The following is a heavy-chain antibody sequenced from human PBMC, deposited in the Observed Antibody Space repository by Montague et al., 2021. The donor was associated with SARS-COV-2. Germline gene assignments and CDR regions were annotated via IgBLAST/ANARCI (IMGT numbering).Heavy chain of an antibody. Sequence: SLRLSCAASGFTFSSYDMHWVRQATGKGLEWVSAIGTAGDTYYPGSVKGRFTISRENAKNSLYLQMNSLSAGDTAVYYCARAGSGWYRTGFDYWGQGTLVTVSS. J-gene: IGHJ4*02. V-gene: IGHV3-13*01. CDR1: GFTFSSYD. D-gene: IGHD6-19*01. CDR2: IGTAGDT. CDR3: ARAGSGWYRTGFDY.